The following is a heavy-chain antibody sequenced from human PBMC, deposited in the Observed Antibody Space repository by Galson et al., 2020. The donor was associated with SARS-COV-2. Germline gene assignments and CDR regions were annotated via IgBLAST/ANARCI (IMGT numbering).Heavy chain of an antibody. J-gene: IGHJ6*04. V-gene: IGHV2-70*11. Sequence: SGPTLVKPTQTLTLTCTLPGYSLSTSGMCVTWIRQPPGKALEWLARIDWDDDKYHSTSLKTRLTISKDTSKNQVVLTMTNMDPVDTATYYCARIEAAAGLGMDVWGKGTTVTVSS. D-gene: IGHD6-13*01. CDR2: IDWDDDK. CDR1: GYSLSTSGMC. CDR3: ARIEAAAGLGMDV.